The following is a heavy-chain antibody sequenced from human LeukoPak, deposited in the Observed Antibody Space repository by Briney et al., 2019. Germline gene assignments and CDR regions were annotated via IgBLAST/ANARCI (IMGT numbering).Heavy chain of an antibody. CDR2: IYHSGST. D-gene: IGHD5-18*01. Sequence: SQTLSLTCAVSGGSISSGGYSWSWIRQPLGKGLEWIGYIYHSGSTYYNPSLKSRVTISVDRSKNQFSLKLSSVTAADTAVYYCARGRGYSYVDAFDIWGQGTMVTVSS. CDR3: ARGRGYSYVDAFDI. CDR1: GGSISSGGYS. V-gene: IGHV4-30-2*01. J-gene: IGHJ3*02.